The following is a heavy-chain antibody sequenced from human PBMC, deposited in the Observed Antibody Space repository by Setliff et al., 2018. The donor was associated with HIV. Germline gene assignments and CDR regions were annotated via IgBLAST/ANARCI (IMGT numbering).Heavy chain of an antibody. CDR3: ARATRIIPLVVPGASDY. CDR1: GGSISSGSYY. Sequence: PSETLSLTCTVSGGSISSGSYYWSWIRQPAGKGLEWIGHIYTSGSTNYNPSLKSRVTISVDTSKNQFSLKLSSVTAADTALYYCARATRIIPLVVPGASDYWGQGTLVTVSS. D-gene: IGHD2-8*02. V-gene: IGHV4-61*09. CDR2: IYTSGST. J-gene: IGHJ4*02.